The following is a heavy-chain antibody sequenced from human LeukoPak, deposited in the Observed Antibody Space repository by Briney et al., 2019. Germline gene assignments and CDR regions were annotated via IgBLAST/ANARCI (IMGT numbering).Heavy chain of an antibody. Sequence: GASVKVSCKASGYTFTGYYMHWVRQARGQGLEWMGWINPNSGGTNYAQKFQGRVTMTRDTSISTAYMELSRLRSDDTAVYYCARDPFGSGWYDYWGQGTLVTVSS. D-gene: IGHD6-19*01. CDR2: INPNSGGT. CDR1: GYTFTGYY. CDR3: ARDPFGSGWYDY. V-gene: IGHV1-2*02. J-gene: IGHJ4*02.